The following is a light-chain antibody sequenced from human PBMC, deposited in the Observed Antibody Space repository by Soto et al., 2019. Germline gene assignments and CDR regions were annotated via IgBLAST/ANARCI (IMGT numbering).Light chain of an antibody. V-gene: IGLV2-14*03. CDR3: SSYTRSSTTA. CDR2: DVS. J-gene: IGLJ1*01. CDR1: NSDIGGYNY. Sequence: QSALTQPASVSGSPGQSITISCTGTNSDIGGYNYVSWYQHHPGKAPKLMIYDVSNRSSGVSDRFSGSKSGNTASLTISGLQPEDEADYYCSSYTRSSTTAFGTGTKLTVL.